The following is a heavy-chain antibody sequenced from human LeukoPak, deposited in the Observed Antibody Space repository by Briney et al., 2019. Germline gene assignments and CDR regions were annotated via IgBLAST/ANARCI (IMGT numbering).Heavy chain of an antibody. V-gene: IGHV1-2*02. D-gene: IGHD6-19*01. CDR3: AREYSSGLYNWFDP. CDR1: GYTFTGYY. J-gene: IGHJ5*02. Sequence: ASVKVSCKASGYTFTGYYMHWVRQAPGQGLEWMGWINSNSGGTNYAQKFQGRVTMTRDTSISTAYMELSRLTSDDTAVYYCAREYSSGLYNWFDPWGQGALVTVSS. CDR2: INSNSGGT.